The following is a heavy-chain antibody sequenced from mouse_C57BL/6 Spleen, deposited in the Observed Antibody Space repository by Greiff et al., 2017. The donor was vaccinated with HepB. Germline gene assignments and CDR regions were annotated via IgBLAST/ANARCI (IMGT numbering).Heavy chain of an antibody. V-gene: IGHV5-9-1*02. CDR3: TTDFDY. J-gene: IGHJ2*01. CDR1: GSTFSSYA. CDR2: ISSGGDYT. Sequence: LMESGQAFFPPGGSLQLSCAASGSTFSSYAMSWVRQTPEKRLECPAYISSGGDYTYYADTVKGRFTISRDNARNTLYLQMSSLKSEDTAMYYCTTDFDYWGQGTTLTVSS.